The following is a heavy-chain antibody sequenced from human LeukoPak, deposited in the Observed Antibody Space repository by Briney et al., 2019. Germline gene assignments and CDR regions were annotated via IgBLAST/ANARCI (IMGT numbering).Heavy chain of an antibody. J-gene: IGHJ4*02. V-gene: IGHV4-39*01. CDR1: GGSISSRSYY. CDR2: IYYSGST. D-gene: IGHD3-22*01. Sequence: NPSETLSLTCTGSGGSISSRSYYWGWIRQPPGKGLEWIGSIYYSGSTYYNPSLKSRVTISVDTSKNQFSLKLSSVTAADTAAYYCARHYGSSGYFYSVDYWGQGTLVTVSS. CDR3: ARHYGSSGYFYSVDY.